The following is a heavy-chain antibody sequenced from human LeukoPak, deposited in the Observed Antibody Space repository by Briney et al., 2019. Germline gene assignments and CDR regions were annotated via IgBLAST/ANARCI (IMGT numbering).Heavy chain of an antibody. CDR1: GYTFTNYY. D-gene: IGHD6-6*01. Sequence: ASGKVSCKASGYTFTNYYMHWVRQAPGHGLEWMGIINPSAGSISYAQKFQGRVTMTRDMSTSTVYMELSSLRSEDTAVYYCARDSHMYDSSSGAFRRYFYYYMDVWGKGTTVTVSS. J-gene: IGHJ6*03. V-gene: IGHV1-46*01. CDR3: ARDSHMYDSSSGAFRRYFYYYMDV. CDR2: INPSAGSI.